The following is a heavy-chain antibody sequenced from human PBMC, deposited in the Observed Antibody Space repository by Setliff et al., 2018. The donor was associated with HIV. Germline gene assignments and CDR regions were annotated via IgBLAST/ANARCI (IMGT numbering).Heavy chain of an antibody. J-gene: IGHJ3*02. D-gene: IGHD3-22*01. CDR1: GYSISSNDW. V-gene: IGHV4-28*05. CDR2: IYYSGSI. Sequence: SETLSLTCVVSGYSISSNDWWGWIRQSPGKGLEWIGYIYYSGSIYYNPSLKSRVTMSVDTSKNQFSLKLSSVTAVDTAVYYCANYYYDSSGLFPRDAFDIWGQGTMVT. CDR3: ANYYYDSSGLFPRDAFDI.